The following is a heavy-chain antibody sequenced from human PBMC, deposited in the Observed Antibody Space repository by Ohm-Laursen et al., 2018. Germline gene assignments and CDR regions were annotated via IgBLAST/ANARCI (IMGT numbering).Heavy chain of an antibody. CDR3: ARDPGLGYFDP. CDR1: GFTFSNYW. D-gene: IGHD3-16*01. CDR2: IYSGGST. V-gene: IGHV3-53*01. J-gene: IGHJ5*02. Sequence: SLRLSCTASGFTFSNYWMHWVRQAPGKGLEWVSVIYSGGSTYYADSVKGRFTISRDNSKNTLYLQMNSLRAEDTAVYCCARDPGLGYFDPWGQGTLVTVSS.